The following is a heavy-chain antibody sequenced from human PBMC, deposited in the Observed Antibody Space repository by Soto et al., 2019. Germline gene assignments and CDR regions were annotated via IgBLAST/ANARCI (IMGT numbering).Heavy chain of an antibody. J-gene: IGHJ4*02. CDR2: VSGSNGNT. CDR1: GYTFINHG. V-gene: IGHV1-18*04. CDR3: ARDFYPLAYYFDP. Sequence: QVQLVQSEAEVKKPGASVKVSCEASGYTFINHGISWVRQAPGQGLEWMGWVSGSNGNTKYAQKFQGRVTMTTKTSTSTAHMELRNLRSDDTAVYFCARDFYPLAYYFDPWGQGTLVTVSS.